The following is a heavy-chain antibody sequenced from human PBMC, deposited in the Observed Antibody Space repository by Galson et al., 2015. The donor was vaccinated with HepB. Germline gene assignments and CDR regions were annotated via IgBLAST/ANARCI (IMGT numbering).Heavy chain of an antibody. Sequence: ETLSLTCTVSGGSISSSSYYWGWLRQPSGKGLEWIGSFYYTGNTHYNPSLKSRVTISGDTSKNQFSLQLNSVTAADTAVYYCARHESESKTSAADNWGQGTLVTVSS. D-gene: IGHD3-3*01. CDR2: FYYTGNT. CDR3: ARHESESKTSAADN. CDR1: GGSISSSSYY. V-gene: IGHV4-39*01. J-gene: IGHJ4*02.